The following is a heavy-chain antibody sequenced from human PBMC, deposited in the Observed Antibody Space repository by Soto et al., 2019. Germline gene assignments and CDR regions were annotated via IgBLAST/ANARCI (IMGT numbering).Heavy chain of an antibody. Sequence: QVTAKESGPVLVKPTETLTLTCAVSGFSLSNAGVGVSWIRHPPGRALEWLEHIFSNDEKSYSTSLKSRLTISKDSSKSQVVLIMTNMDPVDTATYYCASTYSTSWYWFDTWGQGTLVTVSS. D-gene: IGHD6-13*01. J-gene: IGHJ5*02. V-gene: IGHV2-26*04. CDR3: ASTYSTSWYWFDT. CDR1: GFSLSNAGVG. CDR2: IFSNDEK.